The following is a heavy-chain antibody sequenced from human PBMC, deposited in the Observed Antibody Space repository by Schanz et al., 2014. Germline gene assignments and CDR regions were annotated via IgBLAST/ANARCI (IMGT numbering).Heavy chain of an antibody. J-gene: IGHJ4*02. V-gene: IGHV1-3*01. D-gene: IGHD1-1*01. CDR1: GYSFTPFP. CDR2: INAGTGNT. CDR3: GRSGSNNWFLFEY. Sequence: QVQLVQSWAEVKGPGASVKVSCKASGYSFTPFPIHWVRQAPGQRLEWMGWINAGTGNTEYSQKFQGRVTITRDTLASTGFKEVDSLRTEDTAVYFCGRSGSNNWFLFEYRGQGTLVTVSS.